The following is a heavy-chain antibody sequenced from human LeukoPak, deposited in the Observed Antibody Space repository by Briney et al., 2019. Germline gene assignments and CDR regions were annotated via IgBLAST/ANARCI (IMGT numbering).Heavy chain of an antibody. CDR2: ISSSGSAI. CDR1: GFTFSSYE. J-gene: IGHJ5*02. D-gene: IGHD6-13*01. Sequence: GGSLRLSCAASGFTFSSYEMNWVRQAPGKGLEWISYISSSGSAIFYADSVRGRFTISRDNAKNSLYLQMNSLRAEDTAVYYCARDRRAGWFDPWGQGTLVTVSS. V-gene: IGHV3-48*03. CDR3: ARDRRAGWFDP.